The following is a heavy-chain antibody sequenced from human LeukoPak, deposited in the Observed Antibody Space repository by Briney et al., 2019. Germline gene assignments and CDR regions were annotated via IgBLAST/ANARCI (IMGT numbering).Heavy chain of an antibody. J-gene: IGHJ2*01. D-gene: IGHD3-22*01. CDR3: ARGVSYYYDNSGHPGWYFDL. CDR2: IRTTGDT. V-gene: IGHV3-13*01. Sequence: PGGSLRLSCAVSGFTFNYYDMHWVRQAPGKRLEWVSAIRTTGDTHYPDSVKDRFAMSREDAKNSVHLQMNTLRAGDTAVYYCARGVSYYYDNSGHPGWYFDLWGRGTLVTVSS. CDR1: GFTFNYYD.